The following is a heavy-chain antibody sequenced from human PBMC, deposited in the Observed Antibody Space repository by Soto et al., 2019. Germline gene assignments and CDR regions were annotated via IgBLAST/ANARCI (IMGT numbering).Heavy chain of an antibody. J-gene: IGHJ4*02. D-gene: IGHD5-12*01. CDR1: GFTFSNYA. V-gene: IGHV3-23*01. CDR3: AKVGSERYSGQHSDY. Sequence: EVQLLESGGGLVQPGGSLRLSCAAYGFTFSNYAMNWVRQAPGKGLEWVSTISSSSGSTYYADSVKGRFTISRDNSKNFLYLQMNSLRGDDTAVYYCAKVGSERYSGQHSDYWGQGTLVTISS. CDR2: ISSSSGST.